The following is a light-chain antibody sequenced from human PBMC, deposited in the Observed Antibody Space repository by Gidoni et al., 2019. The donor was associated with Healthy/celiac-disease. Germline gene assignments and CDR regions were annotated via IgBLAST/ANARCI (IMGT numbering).Light chain of an antibody. CDR2: DAS. CDR3: QQRSNWPPKIT. Sequence: EIVLTQSPATLSWSPGERATLSCRASQSVSSYLAWYQQKPGQAPRLLIYDASNRATGIPARFSGGGSGTDFTLTISSLEPEDFAVYYCQQRSNWPPKITFGQGTRLEIK. CDR1: QSVSSY. V-gene: IGKV3-11*01. J-gene: IGKJ5*01.